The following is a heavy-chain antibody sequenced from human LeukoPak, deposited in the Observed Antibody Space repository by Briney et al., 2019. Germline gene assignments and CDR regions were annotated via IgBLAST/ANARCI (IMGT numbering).Heavy chain of an antibody. J-gene: IGHJ4*02. Sequence: SETLSLTCAVYGGSFSGYYWGWIRQPPGKGLEWIGEINHSGSTNYNPSLKSRVTISVDTSKNQFSLKLSSVTAADTAVYYCARVNKDYDILTGYSDPYYFDYWGQGTLVTVSS. D-gene: IGHD3-9*01. V-gene: IGHV4-34*01. CDR1: GGSFSGYY. CDR3: ARVNKDYDILTGYSDPYYFDY. CDR2: INHSGST.